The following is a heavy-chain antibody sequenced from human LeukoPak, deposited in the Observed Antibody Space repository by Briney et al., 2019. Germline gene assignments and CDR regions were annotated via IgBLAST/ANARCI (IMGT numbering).Heavy chain of an antibody. V-gene: IGHV3-11*05. Sequence: KRRGSLTLSCAASGFTFSDYYMSWIRQAPGKGLEWISYISRSGSSTNYADSVRGRFTISRDNAKNSLYLQMNSLRAEDTAVYYCARDPATIDVVTEMNGFDIWGQGTIVPVSS. J-gene: IGHJ3*02. CDR2: ISRSGSST. CDR1: GFTFSDYY. D-gene: IGHD2-21*02. CDR3: ARDPATIDVVTEMNGFDI.